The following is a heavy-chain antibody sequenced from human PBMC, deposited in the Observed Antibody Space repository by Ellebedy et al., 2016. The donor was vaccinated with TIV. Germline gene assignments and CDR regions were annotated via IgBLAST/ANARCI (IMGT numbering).Heavy chain of an antibody. CDR2: INPSAGYT. Sequence: ASVKVSXXASGYTFTSYYMHWVRQAPGQGLEWMGIINPSAGYTNYAQKFQGRVTLTRDTSTSTVYMELSSLRSEDTAVYCCAIRYSSGWSLGYWGQGTLVTVSS. V-gene: IGHV1-46*01. J-gene: IGHJ4*02. CDR3: AIRYSSGWSLGY. D-gene: IGHD6-19*01. CDR1: GYTFTSYY.